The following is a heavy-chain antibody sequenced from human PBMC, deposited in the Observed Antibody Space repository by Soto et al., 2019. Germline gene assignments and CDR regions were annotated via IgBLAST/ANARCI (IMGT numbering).Heavy chain of an antibody. J-gene: IGHJ4*02. CDR3: ARVSYFRGFDWLFAFDS. D-gene: IGHD3-9*01. Sequence: YSGDTSSYNPSLKSRVSMSVDTSKNQFSLKLRSVSADDTAVYFCARVSYFRGFDWLFAFDSWGQGALVTVSS. V-gene: IGHV4-59*01. CDR2: YSGDT.